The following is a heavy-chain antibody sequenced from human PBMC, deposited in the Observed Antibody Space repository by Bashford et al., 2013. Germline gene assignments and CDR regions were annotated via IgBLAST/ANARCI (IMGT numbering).Heavy chain of an antibody. J-gene: IGHJ4*02. V-gene: IGHV1-18*01. D-gene: IGHD2-2*02. Sequence: IVWVRQAPGQGLEWMGWISAYNGNTNYAQKLQGRVTMTTDTSTSTAYMELRSLRSDDTAVYYRARAYCSSTSCYISRSSDFDYWGQGTLVTVSS. CDR2: ISAYNGNT. CDR3: ARAYCSSTSCYISRSSDFDY.